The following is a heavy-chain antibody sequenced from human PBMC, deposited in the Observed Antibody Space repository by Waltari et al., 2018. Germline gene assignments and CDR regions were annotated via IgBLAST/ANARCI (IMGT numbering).Heavy chain of an antibody. V-gene: IGHV1-8*01. CDR2: MNPNSGHP. Sequence: QVQLVQSGAEVQKPGSTVKVSCKASGGTFTSYEINWVTQATGHGPEWMGWMNPNSGHPGYAQKFQGKVNMTRNTSISTAYMELSSLRSEDTAVYYCARGGTSYYRGQCNYWGQGTLVTVSS. D-gene: IGHD2-2*01. J-gene: IGHJ4*02. CDR1: GGTFTSYE. CDR3: ARGGTSYYRGQCNY.